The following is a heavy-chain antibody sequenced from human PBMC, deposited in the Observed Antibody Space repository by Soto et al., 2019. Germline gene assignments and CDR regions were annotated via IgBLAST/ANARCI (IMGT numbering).Heavy chain of an antibody. J-gene: IGHJ4*02. V-gene: IGHV2-5*02. CDR3: ACALRGSSCSGARCYYFDY. D-gene: IGHD2-15*01. CDR1: GFSLSTNGVG. CDR2: IFWDDTE. Sequence: QITLKESGPTLVKPTQTLTLTCTFSGFSLSTNGVGVGWIRQPPGKALEWLALIFWDDTERYRPSLQSRLTITRDTPNDQVVLSMTNIDPVDTATYFCACALRGSSCSGARCYYFDYWGQGTLVTVSS.